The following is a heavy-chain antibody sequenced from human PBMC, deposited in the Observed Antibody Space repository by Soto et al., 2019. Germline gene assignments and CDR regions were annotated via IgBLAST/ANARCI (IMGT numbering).Heavy chain of an antibody. Sequence: GGSLRLSCAASGFMFSDYAMTWARQTPGKELEWVSGLLRPGRSTYYADSVKGRFTISGDTSANTVYLQMDSLRAEDTAVYYCAKDAIANDGIWLMDSWGQGTVVTVSS. CDR3: AKDAIANDGIWLMDS. D-gene: IGHD3-16*01. CDR2: LLRPGRST. V-gene: IGHV3-23*01. J-gene: IGHJ5*02. CDR1: GFMFSDYA.